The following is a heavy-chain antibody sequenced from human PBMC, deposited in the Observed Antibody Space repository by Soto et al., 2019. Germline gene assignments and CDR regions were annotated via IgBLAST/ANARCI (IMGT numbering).Heavy chain of an antibody. D-gene: IGHD3-22*01. CDR2: LYHGGST. Sequence: SETLSLTCAVSGYSISSGYYWGGLRQPPGKGLEWIGSLYHGGSTYYNPSLNSRVTLSIDMTNNHGALTLNSVTGADPAVYYCARVGLWVPYYYDSSPYTFENWFDPWGQGTLVTVS. V-gene: IGHV4-38-2*01. CDR1: GYSISSGYY. J-gene: IGHJ5*02. CDR3: ARVGLWVPYYYDSSPYTFENWFDP.